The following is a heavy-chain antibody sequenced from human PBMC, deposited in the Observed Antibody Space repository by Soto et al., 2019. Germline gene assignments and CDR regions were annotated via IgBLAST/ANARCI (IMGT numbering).Heavy chain of an antibody. Sequence: KPSEILSLTCAVYGGSFSGHSWTWIRQSPGKGLEWIGDINHSGRVNYSPSLKSRVTISLDTSKNQFSLTLSAVTAADTAMYYCSTRAYDTNGYYRFDPWGQGTLVTVSS. CDR2: INHSGRV. CDR3: STRAYDTNGYYRFDP. CDR1: GGSFSGHS. V-gene: IGHV4-34*01. D-gene: IGHD3-22*01. J-gene: IGHJ5*01.